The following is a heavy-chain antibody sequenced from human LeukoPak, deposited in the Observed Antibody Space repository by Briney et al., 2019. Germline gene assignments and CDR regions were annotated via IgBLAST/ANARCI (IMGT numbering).Heavy chain of an antibody. CDR3: ARGVRDGYNYPPSFDY. D-gene: IGHD5-24*01. CDR1: GGSITSGGFS. V-gene: IGHV4-30-2*01. J-gene: IGHJ4*02. Sequence: SETLSLTCAVSGGSITSGGFSWNWIRQPPGEGLEWIGHLYHSGRTYYSPSLKSRVTMSSDRSKNYFSLRLSSVSAADTAVYYCARGVRDGYNYPPSFDYWGQGILVSV. CDR2: LYHSGRT.